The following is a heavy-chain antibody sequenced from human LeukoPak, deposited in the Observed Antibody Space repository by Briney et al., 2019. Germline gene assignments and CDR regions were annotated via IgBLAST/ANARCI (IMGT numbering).Heavy chain of an antibody. Sequence: PGGSLRLSCAASGFSFSSHGMSWVRQAPGKGLEWVSGIIGGAGSTYYADSVKGRFTISRDNSKNTLYLQMNSLRAEDTAVYYCAKDRRSKPWELPTRFDYWGQGTLVTVSS. CDR2: IIGGAGST. CDR3: AKDRRSKPWELPTRFDY. CDR1: GFSFSSHG. J-gene: IGHJ4*02. V-gene: IGHV3-23*01. D-gene: IGHD1-26*01.